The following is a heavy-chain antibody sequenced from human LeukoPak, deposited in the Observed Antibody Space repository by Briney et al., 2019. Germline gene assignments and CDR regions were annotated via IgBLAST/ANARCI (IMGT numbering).Heavy chain of an antibody. CDR3: VVGVYYYDY. J-gene: IGHJ4*02. V-gene: IGHV3-7*02. D-gene: IGHD1-26*01. Sequence: GGSLRLSCAASGFTFSSRWMSWVRQAPGKGLEWVANLKEDGSEKYYVDSVKGRFTISRDNAKNSLYLQMSSLRAEDTAVYYCVVGVYYYDYWGQGTLVTVSS. CDR1: GFTFSSRW. CDR2: LKEDGSEK.